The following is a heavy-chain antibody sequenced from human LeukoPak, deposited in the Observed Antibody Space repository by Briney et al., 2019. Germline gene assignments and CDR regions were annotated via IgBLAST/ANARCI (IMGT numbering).Heavy chain of an antibody. J-gene: IGHJ4*02. V-gene: IGHV3-33*01. D-gene: IGHD6-13*01. CDR2: IWYDGSNK. Sequence: GRSLRLSCAASGFTFSSYGMHWVRQAPGKGLEWVAVIWYDGSNKYYADSVKGRFTISRDNSKNTLYLQMNSLRAEDTAIYYCARSLPYGTTWYGRSDFWGQGTLVTVSS. CDR3: ARSLPYGTTWYGRSDF. CDR1: GFTFSSYG.